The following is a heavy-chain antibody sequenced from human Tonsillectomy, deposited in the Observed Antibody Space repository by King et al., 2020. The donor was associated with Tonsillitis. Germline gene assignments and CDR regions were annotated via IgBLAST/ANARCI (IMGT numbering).Heavy chain of an antibody. V-gene: IGHV4-39*01. CDR2: IYNSGST. D-gene: IGHD3-22*01. Sequence: LQLQESGPGLVKPSETLSLTCTVSGGSISSSNYYWGWIRQPPGKGLEWIGSIYNSGSTYYNPSLKSRVTISVDTSKNQFSLRLSSVTAADTAVYYCARHRLSVDHYYDTSGDAFDIWGQGTMVTVSS. J-gene: IGHJ3*02. CDR1: GGSISSSNYY. CDR3: ARHRLSVDHYYDTSGDAFDI.